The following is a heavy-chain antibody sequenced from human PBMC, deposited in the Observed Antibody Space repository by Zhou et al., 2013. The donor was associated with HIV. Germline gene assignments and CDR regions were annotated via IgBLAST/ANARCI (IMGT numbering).Heavy chain of an antibody. Sequence: QVQLVQSGAEVKKPGASVKVSCKASGYTFTGYYMHWVRQAPGQGLEWMGWINPNSGGTNYAQKFQGRVTMTRDTSISTAYMELSRLRSDDTAVYYCARDHPGDSSGYYLDYYYGMDVWGQGTTVTVSS. J-gene: IGHJ6*02. CDR3: ARDHPGDSSGYYLDYYYGMDV. CDR2: INPNSGGT. V-gene: IGHV1-2*02. CDR1: GYTFTGYY. D-gene: IGHD3-22*01.